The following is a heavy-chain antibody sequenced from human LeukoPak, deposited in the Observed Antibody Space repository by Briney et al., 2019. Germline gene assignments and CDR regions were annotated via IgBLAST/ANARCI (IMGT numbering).Heavy chain of an antibody. CDR1: GFTVSSNY. V-gene: IGHV3-66*02. J-gene: IGHJ4*02. D-gene: IGHD1-26*01. Sequence: GGSLRLSCAASGFTVSSNYMSWVRQAPGKGLERVSVIYSGGSTYYAASVKGRFTISRDNSKNTLYLQMNSLRAEDTAVYYCARDLGSYPGYWGQGTLVTVSS. CDR3: ARDLGSYPGY. CDR2: IYSGGST.